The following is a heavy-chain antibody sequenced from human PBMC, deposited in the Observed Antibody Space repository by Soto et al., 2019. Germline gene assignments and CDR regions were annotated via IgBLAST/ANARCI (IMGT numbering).Heavy chain of an antibody. CDR3: ARLQWLAARGAFDI. CDR1: GFTFSSYS. J-gene: IGHJ3*02. Sequence: GGSLRLSCAASGFTFSSYSMNWVRQAPGKGLEWVSYISSSSSTIYYADSVEGRFTISRDNAKNSLYLQVNSLRDEDTAVYYCARLQWLAARGAFDIWGQGTMVTVSS. D-gene: IGHD6-19*01. V-gene: IGHV3-48*02. CDR2: ISSSSSTI.